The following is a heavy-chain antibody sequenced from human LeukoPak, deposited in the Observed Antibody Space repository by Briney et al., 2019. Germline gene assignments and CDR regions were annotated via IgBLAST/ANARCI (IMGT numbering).Heavy chain of an antibody. CDR1: GGSISSSSYY. CDR2: IYYSGST. D-gene: IGHD3-10*01. J-gene: IGHJ4*02. CDR3: ARLGYYYGSGSYYLFFDY. Sequence: SETLSLTCTVSGGSISSSSYYWGWIRQPPGKGLEWIGSIYYSGSTYYNPSLKSRVTISVDTSKNQFSLKLSSVTAADTAVYYCARLGYYYGSGSYYLFFDYWGQGTQVTVSS. V-gene: IGHV4-39*01.